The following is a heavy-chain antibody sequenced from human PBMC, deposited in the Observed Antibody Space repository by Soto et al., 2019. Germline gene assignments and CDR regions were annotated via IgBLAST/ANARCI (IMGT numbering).Heavy chain of an antibody. D-gene: IGHD3-16*01. Sequence: ASVKVSGKASGYTFTGYYMHSVRQAPGQGLEWXGWXXPXXXXXNXXXKFQGRVTMTRDTSISTAYMELSRLRSDDTAVYYCARGVLSTALDYWGQGTLVTATS. CDR1: GYTFTGYY. CDR3: ARGVLSTALDY. CDR2: XXPXXXXX. V-gene: IGHV1-2*02. J-gene: IGHJ4*02.